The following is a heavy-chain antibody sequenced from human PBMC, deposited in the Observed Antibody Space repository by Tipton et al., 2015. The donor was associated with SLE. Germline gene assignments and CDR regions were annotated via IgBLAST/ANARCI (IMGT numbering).Heavy chain of an antibody. D-gene: IGHD4/OR15-4a*01. CDR2: ISQAGGHD. CDR3: ARDFSAIPYGDQWFFYSYYLDL. V-gene: IGHV3-30*04. J-gene: IGHJ6*03. CDR1: GFTFSQYS. Sequence: SLRLSCAASGFTFSQYSMHWVRQAPGKGLEWLTVISQAGGHDSYADSVTGRFTISRDNSKNTLFLQMSSLRPEDTAVYHCARDFSAIPYGDQWFFYSYYLDLWGKGTTVTVSS.